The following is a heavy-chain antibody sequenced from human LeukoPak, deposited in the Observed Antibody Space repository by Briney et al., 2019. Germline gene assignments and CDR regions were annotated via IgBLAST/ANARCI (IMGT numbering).Heavy chain of an antibody. CDR1: GGSISSYY. Sequence: LSETLSLTCTVSGGSISSYYWSWIRQPPGKGLEWIGYIYYSGSTNYNPSLKSRVTISVDTSKNQFSLKLSSVTAADTAVYYCARAKYSNPEVFDYWGQGTLVTVSS. V-gene: IGHV4-59*01. J-gene: IGHJ4*02. D-gene: IGHD4-11*01. CDR2: IYYSGST. CDR3: ARAKYSNPEVFDY.